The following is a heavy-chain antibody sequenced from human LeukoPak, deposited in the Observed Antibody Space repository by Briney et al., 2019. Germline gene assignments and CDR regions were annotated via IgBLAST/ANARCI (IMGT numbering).Heavy chain of an antibody. CDR2: IYYSGST. J-gene: IGHJ4*02. V-gene: IGHV4-39*07. D-gene: IGHD4-23*01. CDR1: GGSISSSSYY. CDR3: ARGLSRYGGNSFDY. Sequence: SETLSLTCTVSGGSISSSSYYWGWIRQPPGKGLEWIGSIYYSGSTYYNPSLKSRVTISVDTSKNQFSLKLSSVTAADTAVYYCARGLSRYGGNSFDYWGQGTLVTVSS.